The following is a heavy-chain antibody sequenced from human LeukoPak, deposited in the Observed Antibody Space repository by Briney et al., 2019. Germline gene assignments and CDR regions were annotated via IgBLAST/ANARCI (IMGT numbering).Heavy chain of an antibody. CDR3: ARPRSSGWSAFDF. CDR1: GGSISRSSYY. CDR2: IFYSGST. V-gene: IGHV4-39*01. J-gene: IGHJ3*01. Sequence: QLQLQESGPGLVKSSETLSLTCTVSGGSISRSSYYWGWIRQPPGKGLARIGSIFYSGSTYYNPSLKSRVTISEDTSKNQFSLKLSSVTAADTAVYYCARPRSSGWSAFDFWGQGTMVTVSS. D-gene: IGHD6-19*01.